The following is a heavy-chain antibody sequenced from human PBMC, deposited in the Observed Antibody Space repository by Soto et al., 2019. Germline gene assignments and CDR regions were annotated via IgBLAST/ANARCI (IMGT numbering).Heavy chain of an antibody. Sequence: QVQLVQSGAEVKKPGASVKVSCKASGYTFTSYAMHWVRRAPGQRLEWMGWINAGNGNTKYSQKFQGRVTITRDISASTAYMELSSLRSEDTAVYYYARSDPPDKKYYYYYMDVWGKGTTVTVSS. J-gene: IGHJ6*03. D-gene: IGHD3-22*01. CDR1: GYTFTSYA. CDR3: ARSDPPDKKYYYYYMDV. CDR2: INAGNGNT. V-gene: IGHV1-3*01.